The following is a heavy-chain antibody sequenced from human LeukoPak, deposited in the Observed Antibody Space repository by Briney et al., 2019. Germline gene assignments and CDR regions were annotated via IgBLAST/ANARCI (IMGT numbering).Heavy chain of an antibody. J-gene: IGHJ4*02. D-gene: IGHD3-10*01. CDR2: IIPIFGTA. Sequence: SVKVSCKASGGTFSSYAISWVRQAPGQGLEWMGGIIPIFGTANYAQEFQGRVTITADKSTSTAYMELSSLRSEDTAVYYCANLRGGFGEGYYFDYWGQGTLVTVSS. CDR1: GGTFSSYA. CDR3: ANLRGGFGEGYYFDY. V-gene: IGHV1-69*06.